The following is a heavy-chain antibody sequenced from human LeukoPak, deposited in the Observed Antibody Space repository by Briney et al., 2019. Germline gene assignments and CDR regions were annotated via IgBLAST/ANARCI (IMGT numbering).Heavy chain of an antibody. CDR2: INPSGGST. D-gene: IGHD3-22*01. J-gene: IGHJ4*02. CDR3: ARDSTPSYYDSSGYYGN. CDR1: GYTFTSYY. V-gene: IGHV1-46*01. Sequence: ASVKVSCKASGYTFTSYYMHWVRQAPGQGLEWMGIINPSGGSTSYAQKFQGRVTMTRDTSTSTVYMELSSLRSEDTAVYYCARDSTPSYYDSSGYYGNWGQGTLVTVSS.